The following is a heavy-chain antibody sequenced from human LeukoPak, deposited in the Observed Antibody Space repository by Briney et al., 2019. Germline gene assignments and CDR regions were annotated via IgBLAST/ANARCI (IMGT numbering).Heavy chain of an antibody. CDR2: IYYTGST. D-gene: IGHD3-9*01. J-gene: IGHJ1*01. V-gene: IGHV4-39*01. CDR3: ATQSHRLRYFDWLFHH. CDR1: GGSISSRTYY. Sequence: SETLSLTCTVSGGSISSRTYYWGWIRQPPGKGLEWLGSIYYTGSTYYNPSLKSRVTISVDTSKNQFSLKLSSVTAADTAVYYCATQSHRLRYFDWLFHHWGQGTLVTVSS.